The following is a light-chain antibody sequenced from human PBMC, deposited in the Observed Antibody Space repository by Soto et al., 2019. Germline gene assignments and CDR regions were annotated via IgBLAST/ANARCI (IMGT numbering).Light chain of an antibody. V-gene: IGKV3-15*01. CDR1: QSVSSD. Sequence: EIVLTQSPATLSVSPGERATLSCRASQSVSSDLAWYQHKPGQAPRLLIYGASTRATGIPARFIGSGSGTEFTLTISSLQSEDFAVYYCQQYNNWPPVTFGKGTKVDXK. CDR3: QQYNNWPPVT. CDR2: GAS. J-gene: IGKJ1*01.